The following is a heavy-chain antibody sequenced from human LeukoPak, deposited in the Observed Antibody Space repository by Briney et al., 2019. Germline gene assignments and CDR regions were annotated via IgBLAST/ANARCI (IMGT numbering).Heavy chain of an antibody. J-gene: IGHJ4*02. CDR2: MGQDGSET. V-gene: IGHV3-7*01. CDR3: ARDTYRFDDY. CDR1: GFTSSRYW. Sequence: GGSLRLSCAASGFTSSRYWMSWVRQAPGEVLEWVATMGQDGSETYYVDSVKGRFTISRDNAKNSLYLQMNSLRAEDTAVYFCARDTYRFDDYWGQGTLVTVSS.